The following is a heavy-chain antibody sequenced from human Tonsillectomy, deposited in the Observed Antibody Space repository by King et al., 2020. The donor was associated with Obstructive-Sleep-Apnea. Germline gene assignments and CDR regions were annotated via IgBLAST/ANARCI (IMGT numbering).Heavy chain of an antibody. V-gene: IGHV4-59*08. CDR3: ARRGDYYDSSGYYYDAFDI. CDR2: IYYSGST. J-gene: IGHJ3*02. Sequence: VQLQESGPGLVKPSETLSLTCTVSGGSISSYYWSWIRQPPGKGLEWIGYIYYSGSTNYNPSLKSRVTISVDTSKNQFSLKLSSVTAADTAVYYCARRGDYYDSSGYYYDAFDIWGQGTMVTVSS. D-gene: IGHD3-22*01. CDR1: GGSISSYY.